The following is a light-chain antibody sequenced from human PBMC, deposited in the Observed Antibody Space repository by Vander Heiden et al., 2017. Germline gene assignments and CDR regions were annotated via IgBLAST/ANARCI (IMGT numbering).Light chain of an antibody. CDR2: SNN. CDR3: AAWDDSLNGPV. Sequence: QSVLTPPPSASATPGQRVTTSCSGSSSTTGSNTVNWYQQLPATAPKLLIYSNNQRPAGVPDRSAGSKSGTSASLAISGLQSEDEADYYCAAWDDSLNGPVFGGGTKLTVL. J-gene: IGLJ2*01. CDR1: SSTTGSNT. V-gene: IGLV1-44*01.